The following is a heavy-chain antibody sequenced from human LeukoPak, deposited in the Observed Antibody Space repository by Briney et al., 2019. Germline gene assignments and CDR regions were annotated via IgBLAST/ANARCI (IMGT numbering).Heavy chain of an antibody. Sequence: PGGSLRLSCAASGFSISSSAMNWVRQAPGKGLEWVSCINNVAGQIYYAGSVRGRFTISRDNAKNSVYLQMNSLRAEDTAVYYCTRDATYYLRYGYFDYWGQGTLVTVSS. CDR2: INNVAGQI. CDR1: GFSISSSA. J-gene: IGHJ4*02. V-gene: IGHV3-21*01. D-gene: IGHD2/OR15-2a*01. CDR3: TRDATYYLRYGYFDY.